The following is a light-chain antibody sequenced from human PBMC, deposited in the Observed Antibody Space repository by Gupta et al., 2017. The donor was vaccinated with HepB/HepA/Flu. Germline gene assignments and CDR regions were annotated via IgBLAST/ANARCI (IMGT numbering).Light chain of an antibody. V-gene: IGKV4-1*01. CDR2: WAS. CDR1: QSVLYSSNNKNY. Sequence: DIVMTQSPDSLAVSLGERATINCKSSQSVLYSSNNKNYLAWYQHKPGQPPKLLIYWASTRESGVPDRFSGSGSGTDFTLTISSLQAEDVAVYYCQQDDSTPFTFGHGTKVDIK. CDR3: QQDDSTPFT. J-gene: IGKJ3*01.